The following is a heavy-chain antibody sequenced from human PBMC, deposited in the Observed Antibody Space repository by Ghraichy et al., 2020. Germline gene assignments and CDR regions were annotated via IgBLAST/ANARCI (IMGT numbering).Heavy chain of an antibody. CDR1: GFTFSSYA. CDR2: ISGSGGST. J-gene: IGHJ5*02. D-gene: IGHD2-15*01. CDR3: AKDRPYCSGGSCYYGWFDP. Sequence: GESLNISCAASGFTFSSYAMSWVRQAPGKGLEWVSAISGSGGSTYYADSVKGRFTISRDNSKNTLYLQMNSLRAKDTAVYYCAKDRPYCSGGSCYYGWFDPWGQGTLVTVSS. V-gene: IGHV3-23*01.